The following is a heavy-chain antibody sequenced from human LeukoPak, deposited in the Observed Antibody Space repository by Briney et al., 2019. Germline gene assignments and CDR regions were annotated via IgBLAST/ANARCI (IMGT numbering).Heavy chain of an antibody. CDR1: GFTFSSYN. CDR2: ISSSSIYI. V-gene: IGHV3-21*01. Sequence: PGGSLRLSCAASGFTFSSYNMNWVRQAPGKGLEWVSSISSSSIYIYYADSVKGRFTISRDNAKSSLSLQMNSPRAEDTAVYYCARGHSNYGDYFDYWGQGTLVTVSS. D-gene: IGHD4-11*01. J-gene: IGHJ4*02. CDR3: ARGHSNYGDYFDY.